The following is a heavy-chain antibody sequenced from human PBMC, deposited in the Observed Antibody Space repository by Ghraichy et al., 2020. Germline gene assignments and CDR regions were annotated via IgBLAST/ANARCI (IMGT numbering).Heavy chain of an antibody. D-gene: IGHD2-2*01. J-gene: IGHJ6*02. CDR3: ARGGSTLHYYYYYGMDV. V-gene: IGHV4-61*01. CDR1: GASVSSGSYF. Sequence: SETLSLTCTVSGASVSSGSYFWSWIRQPPGKGLEWIGYIYYSGSTYYNPSLKSRVTISVDTSKNQFSLKLSSVTAADTAVYYCARGGSTLHYYYYYGMDVWGQGTTVTVSS. CDR2: IYYSGST.